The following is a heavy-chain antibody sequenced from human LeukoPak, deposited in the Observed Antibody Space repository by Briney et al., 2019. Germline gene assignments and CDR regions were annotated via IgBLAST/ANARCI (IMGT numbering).Heavy chain of an antibody. CDR2: ISSSSSYI. J-gene: IGHJ5*02. Sequence: GGSLRLSCAASGFTFSSHNMIWVRQAPGKGLEWVSSISSSSSYIYYADSVKGRFTISRHNAKNSLYLQMNSLRVEDTAVYYCARDSSGWSNWFDPWGQGTLVTVSS. D-gene: IGHD6-19*01. CDR3: ARDSSGWSNWFDP. CDR1: GFTFSSHN. V-gene: IGHV3-21*01.